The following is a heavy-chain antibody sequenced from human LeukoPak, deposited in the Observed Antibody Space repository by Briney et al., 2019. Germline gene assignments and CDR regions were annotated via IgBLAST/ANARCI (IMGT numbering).Heavy chain of an antibody. Sequence: TGGSLRLSCAASGFTFSSYALSWVRQAPGKGLEWVSAISDSVGSTYYADSVKGRFTISRDNSKNTLYLQMNSLRAEDTAVYYCATYDFWSGYGVGYWGQGTLVTVSS. J-gene: IGHJ4*02. D-gene: IGHD3-3*01. CDR3: ATYDFWSGYGVGY. V-gene: IGHV3-23*01. CDR1: GFTFSSYA. CDR2: ISDSVGST.